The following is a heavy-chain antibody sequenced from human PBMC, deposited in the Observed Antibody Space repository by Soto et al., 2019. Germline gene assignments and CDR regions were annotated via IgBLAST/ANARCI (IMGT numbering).Heavy chain of an antibody. J-gene: IGHJ4*02. CDR3: ARMPFGAFDY. V-gene: IGHV4-34*01. D-gene: IGHD3-3*01. CDR1: GGSFSGYY. Sequence: SETLSLTRAVYGGSFSGYYWSRIRQPPGKGLEWIGEINHSGSTNYNPSLKSRVTISVDTSKNQFSLKLSSVTAADTAVCYCARMPFGAFDYWGQGILVTVSS. CDR2: INHSGST.